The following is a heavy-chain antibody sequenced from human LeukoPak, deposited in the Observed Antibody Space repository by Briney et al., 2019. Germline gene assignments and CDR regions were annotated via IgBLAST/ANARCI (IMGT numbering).Heavy chain of an antibody. CDR1: GFTFDDYT. CDR2: ISWDGGST. J-gene: IGHJ6*03. Sequence: GGSLRLSCAASGFTFDDYTMHWVRQAPGKGLEWVSLISWDGGSTYYADSVKGRFTISRDNSKNSLYLQMNSLRTEDTALYYCAKDSGVDYYMDVWGKGTTVTVSS. V-gene: IGHV3-43*01. CDR3: AKDSGVDYYMDV. D-gene: IGHD1-26*01.